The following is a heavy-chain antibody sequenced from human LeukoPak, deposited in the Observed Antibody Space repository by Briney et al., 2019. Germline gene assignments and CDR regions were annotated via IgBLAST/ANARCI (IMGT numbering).Heavy chain of an antibody. CDR1: GYTFTSYY. CDR3: ARDWIPNYDYVWGSFYYYYMDV. CDR2: INPSGGST. D-gene: IGHD3-16*01. J-gene: IGHJ6*03. Sequence: ASVKVSCKASGYTFTSYYMHWVRQAPGQGLEWMGIINPSGGSTSYAQKFQGRVTMTRDMSTSTVYMELSSLRSEDTAVYYCARDWIPNYDYVWGSFYYYYMDVWGKGTTVTVSS. V-gene: IGHV1-46*01.